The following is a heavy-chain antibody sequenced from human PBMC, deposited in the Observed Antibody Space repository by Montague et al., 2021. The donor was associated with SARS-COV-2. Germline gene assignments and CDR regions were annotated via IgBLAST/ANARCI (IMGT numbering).Heavy chain of an antibody. CDR3: ARDGVQFGDWPYYFAF. J-gene: IGHJ4*02. V-gene: IGHV3-21*01. CDR2: ISSSGTYV. CDR1: GFTFNTYS. Sequence: SLRLSCAASGFTFNTYSMHWVRQAPGKGLEWVSSISSSGTYVYYADSVRGRFTISRDNAHNSLSLQLNSLRPEDTALYYCARDGVQFGDWPYYFAFWGQGTLVSVSS. D-gene: IGHD2-21*02.